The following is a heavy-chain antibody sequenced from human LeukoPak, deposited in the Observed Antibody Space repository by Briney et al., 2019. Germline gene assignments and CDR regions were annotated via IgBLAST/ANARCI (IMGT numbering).Heavy chain of an antibody. Sequence: SVKVSCKASGGTFSSYAISWVRQAPGQGLEWMGGIIPIFGTANYAQKFQGRVTITADESTSTAYMELSSLRSEDTAVYYCANKVVVEDYYYYGMDVRGQGTTVTVSS. CDR1: GGTFSSYA. V-gene: IGHV1-69*01. CDR2: IIPIFGTA. CDR3: ANKVVVEDYYYYGMDV. D-gene: IGHD2-15*01. J-gene: IGHJ6*02.